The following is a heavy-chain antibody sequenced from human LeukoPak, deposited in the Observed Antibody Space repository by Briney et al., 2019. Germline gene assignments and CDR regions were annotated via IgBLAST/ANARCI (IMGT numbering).Heavy chain of an antibody. D-gene: IGHD1-1*01. CDR2: LYSGGTT. CDR3: ARRAPTNYFFDN. CDR1: GFTFSDYY. Sequence: GGSLRLSCAASGFTFSDYYMSWVRQAPGKGLEWVSILYSGGTTYSADSVKGRFTISRHQSKNTLYLQLNSLRVDDTAVYYCARRAPTNYFFDNWGQGTLVTVSS. V-gene: IGHV3-53*04. J-gene: IGHJ4*02.